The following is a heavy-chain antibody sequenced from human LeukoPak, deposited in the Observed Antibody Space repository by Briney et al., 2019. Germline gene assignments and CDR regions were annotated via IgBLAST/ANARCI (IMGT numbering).Heavy chain of an antibody. CDR3: AKAPVTTCSGAYCYPFDY. J-gene: IGHJ4*02. Sequence: PGGSLRLSCAASGFTLSSYAMSWVRQGPGKGLEWVSAISVSGNTYHADSVKCRFTISRDSSKNTLYLKMNSLRAGDAAVYYCAKAPVTTCSGAYCYPFDYWSQGTLVTVSS. CDR2: ISVSGNT. D-gene: IGHD2-15*01. V-gene: IGHV3-23*01. CDR1: GFTLSSYA.